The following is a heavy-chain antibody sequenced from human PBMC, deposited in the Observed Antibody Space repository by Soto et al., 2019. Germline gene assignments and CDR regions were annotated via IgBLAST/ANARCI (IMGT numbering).Heavy chain of an antibody. CDR1: GLTFGDYA. Sequence: PGGSLRLSCTASGLTFGDYAMSWVRQAPGKGLEWVGFIRSKAYGGTTEYAASVKGRFTISRDDSKSIAYLQMNSLKTEDTAVYYCNRDNDIVEITGAFDIWGQGTMVTVSS. CDR2: IRSKAYGGTT. D-gene: IGHD2-15*01. CDR3: NRDNDIVEITGAFDI. J-gene: IGHJ3*02. V-gene: IGHV3-49*04.